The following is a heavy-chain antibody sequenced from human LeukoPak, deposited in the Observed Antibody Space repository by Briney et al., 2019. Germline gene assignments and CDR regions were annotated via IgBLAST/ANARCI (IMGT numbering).Heavy chain of an antibody. CDR3: AKGLYDSSGYYVPGAFDI. V-gene: IGHV3-23*01. CDR1: GFTFSSYA. CDR2: ISGSGGST. D-gene: IGHD3-22*01. Sequence: PGGSLRLSCAASGFTFSSYAMSWVRQAPGKGLEWVSAISGSGGSTYYADSVKGRFTISRDNSKNTLYLQMNSLRAEDTAVYYCAKGLYDSSGYYVPGAFDIWGQGTMVTVSS. J-gene: IGHJ3*02.